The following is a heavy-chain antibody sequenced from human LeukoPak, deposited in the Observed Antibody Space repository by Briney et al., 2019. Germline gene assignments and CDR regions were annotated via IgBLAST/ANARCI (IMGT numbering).Heavy chain of an antibody. D-gene: IGHD1-1*01. CDR1: GGSISGYY. CDR3: ARGGGTSIDWFDP. J-gene: IGHJ5*02. Sequence: SETLSLTCTVSGGSISGYYWSWVRQAPGKGLEWIGYIFYSGTTNQNPSLKSRVAISVDTSKNQFSLKLTSVTAADTAVYYCARGGGTSIDWFDPWGQGTLVTVSS. CDR2: IFYSGTT. V-gene: IGHV4-59*01.